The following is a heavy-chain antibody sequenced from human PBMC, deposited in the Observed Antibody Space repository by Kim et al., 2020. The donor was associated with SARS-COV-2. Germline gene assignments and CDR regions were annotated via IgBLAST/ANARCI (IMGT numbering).Heavy chain of an antibody. Sequence: VKGRFTISRDNSKNTMYLQMNSLRAEDTAVYYCAKRGYSFGYRDSYYFDYWGQGTLVTVSS. J-gene: IGHJ4*02. D-gene: IGHD5-18*01. CDR3: AKRGYSFGYRDSYYFDY. V-gene: IGHV3-23*01.